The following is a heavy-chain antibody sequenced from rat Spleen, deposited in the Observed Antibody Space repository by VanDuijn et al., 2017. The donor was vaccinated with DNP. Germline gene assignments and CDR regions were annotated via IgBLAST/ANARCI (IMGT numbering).Heavy chain of an antibody. CDR2: ISPSGGNF. CDR3: ARHYGGSFDN. Sequence: EVQLVESGGGLVQPGRSLKLSCAASGLTFSDYSMAWVRQAPKKGLEWVASISPSGGNFYYRDSVKGRFTVSRDNVKSSLYLQMDSLRSEDTATYYCARHYGGSFDNWGQGVMVTVSS. V-gene: IGHV5-25*01. CDR1: GLTFSDYS. D-gene: IGHD1-11*01. J-gene: IGHJ2*01.